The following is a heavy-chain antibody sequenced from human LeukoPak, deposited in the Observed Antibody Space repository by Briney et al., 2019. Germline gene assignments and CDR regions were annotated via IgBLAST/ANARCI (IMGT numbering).Heavy chain of an antibody. J-gene: IGHJ4*02. CDR3: ARDKPTYRNYYDSSGYYPPAWYY. V-gene: IGHV3-66*01. CDR1: GFTVSSNY. Sequence: GGSLRLSCAASGFTVSSNYMSWVRQAPGKGLEWVSVIYSGGSTYYADSVKGRFTISRDNSKNTLYLQMNSLRAEDTAVYYCARDKPTYRNYYDSSGYYPPAWYYWGQGTLVTVSS. D-gene: IGHD3-22*01. CDR2: IYSGGST.